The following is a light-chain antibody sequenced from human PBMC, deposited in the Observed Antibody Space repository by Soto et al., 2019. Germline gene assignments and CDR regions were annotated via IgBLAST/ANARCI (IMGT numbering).Light chain of an antibody. J-gene: IGKJ1*01. CDR3: QQYSTYPWT. CDR1: QSISTW. CDR2: DAS. V-gene: IGKV1-5*01. Sequence: DIQLTQSPSTLSASVRDRVSITCRASQSISTWLAWYQQKPGKAPKLLIFDASSLESRVSSRFSGRGSGTQFTLTISSLQPDDFATYYCQQYSTYPWTFGQGAKVEFK.